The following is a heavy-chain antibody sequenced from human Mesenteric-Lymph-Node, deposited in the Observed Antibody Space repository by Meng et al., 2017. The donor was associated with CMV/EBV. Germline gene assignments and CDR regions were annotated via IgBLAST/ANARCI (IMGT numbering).Heavy chain of an antibody. CDR2: IYYSGST. D-gene: IGHD1-26*01. Sequence: SETLSLTCTVSGGSVSSGSYYWSWIRQPPGKGLEWIGYIYYSGSTNYNPSLKSRVTISVDTSKNQFSLKLSSVTAADTAVYYCARVVDSGSLFDYWGQGTLVTVSS. J-gene: IGHJ4*02. V-gene: IGHV4-61*01. CDR1: GGSVSSGSYY. CDR3: ARVVDSGSLFDY.